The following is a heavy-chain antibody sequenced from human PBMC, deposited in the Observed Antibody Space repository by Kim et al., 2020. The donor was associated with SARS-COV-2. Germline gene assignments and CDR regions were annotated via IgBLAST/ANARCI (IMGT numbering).Heavy chain of an antibody. Sequence: YYADSVKGRFTISRDNSKNTLYLQMNHLRADDTAVYYCAHLSAAAGIAFDLWGQGTVVTVSS. V-gene: IGHV3-23*01. D-gene: IGHD6-13*01. CDR3: AHLSAAAGIAFDL. J-gene: IGHJ3*01.